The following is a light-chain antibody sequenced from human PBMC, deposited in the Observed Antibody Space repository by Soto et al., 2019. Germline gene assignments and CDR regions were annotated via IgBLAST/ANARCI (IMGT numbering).Light chain of an antibody. CDR3: QQSKT. V-gene: IGKV2-28*01. CDR2: LGS. J-gene: IGKJ1*01. Sequence: DIVMTQSPLSLPVTPGEPASISCTSSQSLLHSNGYKYLDWYLQKPGQSPQLLIYLGSHRASGVPDRFSGSGSGTDFTLKISRLEPEDSAVYYCQQSKTLGQGTKVDIK. CDR1: QSLLHSNGYKY.